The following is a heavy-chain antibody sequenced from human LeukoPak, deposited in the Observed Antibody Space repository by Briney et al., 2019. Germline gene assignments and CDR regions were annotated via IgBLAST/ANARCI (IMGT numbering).Heavy chain of an antibody. CDR3: ARQQLSQLYYFDN. Sequence: SETLSLTCTVTGGSISSYYWSWIRQPPGKGLEWIGYVYYTGSTNYNPSLKSRVTISVDTSKNQFSLKLSSVTAADTAVYYCARQQLSQLYYFDNWGQGTLVTVSS. CDR2: VYYTGST. CDR1: GGSISSYY. V-gene: IGHV4-59*01. J-gene: IGHJ4*02. D-gene: IGHD6-13*01.